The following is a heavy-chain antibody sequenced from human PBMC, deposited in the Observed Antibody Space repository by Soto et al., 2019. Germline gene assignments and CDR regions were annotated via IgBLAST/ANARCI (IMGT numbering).Heavy chain of an antibody. CDR3: ARHEVEARFLERLDAFDI. J-gene: IGHJ3*02. CDR1: GGSISSSSYY. Sequence: QLQLQESGPGLVKPSETLSLTCTVSGGSISSSSYYWGWIRQPPGKGLEWIGSIYYSGSTYYNPSLKSRVTICVDTSKNQFSLKLSSVTAADTSVYYCARHEVEARFLERLDAFDIWGQGTMVTVSS. D-gene: IGHD3-3*01. CDR2: IYYSGST. V-gene: IGHV4-39*01.